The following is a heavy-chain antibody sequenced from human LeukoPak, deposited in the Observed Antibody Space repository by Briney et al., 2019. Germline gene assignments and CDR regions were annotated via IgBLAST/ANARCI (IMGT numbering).Heavy chain of an antibody. D-gene: IGHD2-15*01. Sequence: GESLKISCKGSGYSINNYWIAWVRQMPGKGLEWMGIIYPTDSDIRYSPSFQGQVTISADKSISTAYLQWNSLKASDTAMYYCARQEYCSGASCYTWFDPWGQGTLVTVSS. CDR2: IYPTDSDI. V-gene: IGHV5-51*01. CDR3: ARQEYCSGASCYTWFDP. J-gene: IGHJ5*02. CDR1: GYSINNYW.